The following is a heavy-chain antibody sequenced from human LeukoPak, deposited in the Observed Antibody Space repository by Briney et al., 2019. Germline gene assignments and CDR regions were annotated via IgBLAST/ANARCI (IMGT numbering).Heavy chain of an antibody. CDR1: GGSISSYY. CDR2: IYYSGST. D-gene: IGHD2-2*01. J-gene: IGHJ3*02. CDR3: ARNIGVPAGVDAFDI. V-gene: IGHV4-59*01. Sequence: PSETLSLTCTVSGGSISSYYWSWIRQPPGKGLEWIGYIYYSGSTNYNPSLKSRVTISVDTSKNQFSLKLSSVTAADTAVYYCARNIGVPAGVDAFDIWGQGTMVTVSS.